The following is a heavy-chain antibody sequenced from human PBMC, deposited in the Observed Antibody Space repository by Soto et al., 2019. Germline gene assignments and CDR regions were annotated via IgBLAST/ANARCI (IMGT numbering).Heavy chain of an antibody. CDR1: GGSISSDYYH. J-gene: IGHJ6*02. CDR3: AREDDGGHSFDV. Sequence: QVQLQQSGPGLVKPSQTLSLTCTVSGGSISSDYYHWTWIRQSPGKGLEWIGYIHHSGSILYNPSLKSGVNISVYTSKNQFTLHLSSVTAADTSVYFCAREDDGGHSFDVWGQGNTVTGSS. V-gene: IGHV4-30-4*08. CDR2: IHHSGSI. D-gene: IGHD1-1*01.